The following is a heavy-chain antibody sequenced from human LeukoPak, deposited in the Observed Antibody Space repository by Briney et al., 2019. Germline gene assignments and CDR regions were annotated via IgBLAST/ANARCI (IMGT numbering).Heavy chain of an antibody. CDR3: ARGRKFYDY. CDR1: GFTFSNYW. J-gene: IGHJ4*02. CDR2: IKQDGSDK. D-gene: IGHD1-14*01. Sequence: GGSLRLSCAASGFTFSNYWMSWVRQAPGKGLEWVANIKQDGSDKAYVDSVKGRFTISRDNAKNSLYLQMNSLRAEDTAVFHCARGRKFYDYWGQGTLVSVSS. V-gene: IGHV3-7*04.